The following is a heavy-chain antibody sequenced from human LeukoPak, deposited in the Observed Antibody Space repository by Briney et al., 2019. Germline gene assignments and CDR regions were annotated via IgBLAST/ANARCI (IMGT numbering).Heavy chain of an antibody. Sequence: GASVKVSCKTSGGTLSSHGFGWVRQAPGQGLEWVGQTIPIYDITNYAQNFRARATITADESTSTVYMELSSLTSDDTAVYYCARGISSGWQNFDYWGQGTLVTVSS. CDR3: ARGISSGWQNFDY. CDR1: GGTLSSHG. V-gene: IGHV1-69*13. CDR2: TIPIYDIT. J-gene: IGHJ4*02. D-gene: IGHD6-19*01.